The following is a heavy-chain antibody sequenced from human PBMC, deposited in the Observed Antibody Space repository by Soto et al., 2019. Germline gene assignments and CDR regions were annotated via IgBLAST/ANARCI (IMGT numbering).Heavy chain of an antibody. CDR3: ARSMVRGYGMDV. CDR2: INPNSGGT. CDR1: GYTFPGYY. D-gene: IGHD3-10*01. Sequence: ASVNVSCKASGYTFPGYYMNWLRQAPGQGLEWMGWINPNSGGTNYAQKFQGWVTMTRDTSISTAYMELSRLRSDDTAVYYCARSMVRGYGMDVWGQGTTVTVSS. J-gene: IGHJ6*02. V-gene: IGHV1-2*04.